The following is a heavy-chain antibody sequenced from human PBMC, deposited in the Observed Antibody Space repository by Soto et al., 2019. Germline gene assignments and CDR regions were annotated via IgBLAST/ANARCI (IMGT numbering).Heavy chain of an antibody. CDR3: ASRYSYGTIYYYYGMDV. Sequence: QVQLVQSGAEVKKPGSSVKVSCKASGGTFISYAISWVRQAPGQGLEWMGGIIPIFGTANYAQKFQGRVTITADESTSTAYMELSSLRSEDTAVYYCASRYSYGTIYYYYGMDVWGQGTTVTVSS. CDR1: GGTFISYA. J-gene: IGHJ6*02. D-gene: IGHD5-18*01. CDR2: IIPIFGTA. V-gene: IGHV1-69*01.